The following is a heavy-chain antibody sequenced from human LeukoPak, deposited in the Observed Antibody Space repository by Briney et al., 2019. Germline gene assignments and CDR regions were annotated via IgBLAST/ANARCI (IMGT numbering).Heavy chain of an antibody. J-gene: IGHJ6*02. CDR2: INHSGST. D-gene: IGHD2-15*01. Sequence: SETLSLTCAVYGGSFSGYYWSWIRQPPGKGLEWIGEINHSGSTNYNPSLKSRVTISVDTSKNQFSLKLSSVTAADTAVYYCAIWSTLLYGMDVWGQGTTVTVSS. CDR3: AIWSTLLYGMDV. CDR1: GGSFSGYY. V-gene: IGHV4-34*01.